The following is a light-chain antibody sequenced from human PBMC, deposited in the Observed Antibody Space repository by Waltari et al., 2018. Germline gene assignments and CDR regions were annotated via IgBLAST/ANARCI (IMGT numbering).Light chain of an antibody. V-gene: IGKV4-1*01. CDR3: HQYYIPPLT. CDR2: WAS. CDR1: QTVFYSANNNNY. J-gene: IGKJ5*01. Sequence: DFVMTQSPDSLAVSLGERATINCRSSQTVFYSANNNNYLAWYQQKPGQPPKLLISWASTRESGVPDRFSGSGSGTDFTLTVSSLQAEDVAVYYCHQYYIPPLTFGQGTRLEIK.